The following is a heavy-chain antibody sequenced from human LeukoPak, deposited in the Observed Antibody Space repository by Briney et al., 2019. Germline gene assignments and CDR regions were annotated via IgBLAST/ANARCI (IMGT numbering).Heavy chain of an antibody. CDR3: ARGPVLRFLEWSVDY. Sequence: ASVKVSCKASGYTFTGYYMHWVRQAPGQGLEWMGWINPNSGGTNYAQKSQGRVTMTRDTSISTAYMELSRLRSDDTAVYYCARGPVLRFLEWSVDYWGQGTLVTVSS. J-gene: IGHJ4*02. CDR2: INPNSGGT. D-gene: IGHD3-3*01. CDR1: GYTFTGYY. V-gene: IGHV1-2*02.